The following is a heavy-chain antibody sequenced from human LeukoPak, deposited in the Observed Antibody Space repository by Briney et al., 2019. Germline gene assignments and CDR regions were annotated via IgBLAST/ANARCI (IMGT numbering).Heavy chain of an antibody. D-gene: IGHD1-26*01. CDR1: GFTFDDYA. CDR3: VRADLWLGVGAAHFDY. V-gene: IGHV3-9*01. CDR2: ISWNSGSI. Sequence: PGGSLRLSCAASGFTFDDYAMHWVRQAPGKGLEWVSGISWNSGSIGYADSVKGRFTISRDNAKNSLYLQMNSLRAEDSGVYYCVRADLWLGVGAAHFDYWGQGTLVTVSS. J-gene: IGHJ4*02.